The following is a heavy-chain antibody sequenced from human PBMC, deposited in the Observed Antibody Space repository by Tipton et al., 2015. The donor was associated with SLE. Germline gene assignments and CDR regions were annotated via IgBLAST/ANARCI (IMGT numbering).Heavy chain of an antibody. D-gene: IGHD3-10*01. CDR2: IYHSGST. CDR1: GDSISSSTYY. Sequence: TLSLTCTVSGDSISSSTYYWGWIRQSPGKGLEWIGAIYHSGSTFYNPSLKSRATLSVDTSQNQFSLRLTSVTAADTAVYYCATLDASGSYPFDYWGQGTLVTVSS. V-gene: IGHV4-39*07. CDR3: ATLDASGSYPFDY. J-gene: IGHJ4*02.